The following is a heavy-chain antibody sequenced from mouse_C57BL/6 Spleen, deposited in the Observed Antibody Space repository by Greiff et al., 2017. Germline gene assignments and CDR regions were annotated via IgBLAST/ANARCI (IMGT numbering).Heavy chain of an antibody. Sequence: QVQLQQPGAELVKPGASVKLSCKASGYTSTSYWMHWVKQRPGQGLEWIGMIHPNSGSTNDNEKFNSKATLTVDKSSSTAYMQLSSMTPEDSAVYYCARENSNYAMDYWGQGTSVTVSS. CDR1: GYTSTSYW. CDR2: IHPNSGST. D-gene: IGHD2-5*01. CDR3: ARENSNYAMDY. V-gene: IGHV1-64*01. J-gene: IGHJ4*01.